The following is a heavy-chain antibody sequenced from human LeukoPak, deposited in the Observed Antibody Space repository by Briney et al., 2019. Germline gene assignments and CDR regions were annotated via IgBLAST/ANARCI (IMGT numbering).Heavy chain of an antibody. J-gene: IGHJ4*02. CDR3: ATYCSSTSCLDY. V-gene: IGHV3-30*03. D-gene: IGHD2-2*01. CDR1: GFTFSSYG. CDR2: ISYDGSNK. Sequence: GGSLRLSCAASGFTFSSYGMHWVRQAPGKGLEWVAVISYDGSNKYYADSVKGRFTISRDNSKNTLYLQMNSLRAEDTAVYYCATYCSSTSCLDYWGQGTLATVSS.